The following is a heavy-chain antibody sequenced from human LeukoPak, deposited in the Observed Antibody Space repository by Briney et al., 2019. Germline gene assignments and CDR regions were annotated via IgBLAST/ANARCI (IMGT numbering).Heavy chain of an antibody. CDR3: ARDESSGSLHFDY. CDR1: GFTFSNFG. D-gene: IGHD3-10*01. V-gene: IGHV3-33*01. J-gene: IGHJ4*02. CDR2: IWFDGSNK. Sequence: GRSLRLSCAASGFTFSNFGMHWVRQAPGKGLEWVAVIWFDGSNKYHADSVKGRFNISRDNSKNTLYLQMNTLRAEDTALYYCARDESSGSLHFDYWGQGTLVTVSS.